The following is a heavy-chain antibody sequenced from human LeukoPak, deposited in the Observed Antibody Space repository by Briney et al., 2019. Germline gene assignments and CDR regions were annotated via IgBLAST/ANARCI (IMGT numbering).Heavy chain of an antibody. CDR2: INYSGST. D-gene: IGHD3-9*01. Sequence: PSETLSLTCTVSGGPISSYYWSWIRQPPGKGLEWIGYINYSGSTNYNPSLKSRVTMSVDTSKNQFSLKLSSVTAADTAMYYCAREGRQDYVYFDPWGQGSLVTVSS. CDR1: GGPISSYY. J-gene: IGHJ5*02. CDR3: AREGRQDYVYFDP. V-gene: IGHV4-59*01.